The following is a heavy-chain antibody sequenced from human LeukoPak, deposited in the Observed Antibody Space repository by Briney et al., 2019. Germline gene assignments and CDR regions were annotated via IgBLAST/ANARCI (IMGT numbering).Heavy chain of an antibody. D-gene: IGHD3-9*01. V-gene: IGHV4-30-2*01. J-gene: IGHJ4*02. CDR2: IYHSGST. Sequence: SQTLSLTCAVSGGSISSGGYSWSWIRQPPGKGLEWIVYIYHSGSTYYNPSLESRVTISVDRSKNQFSLKLSSVTAADTAVYYCARGDDILTGYYGSFDYWGQGTLVTVSS. CDR1: GGSISSGGYS. CDR3: ARGDDILTGYYGSFDY.